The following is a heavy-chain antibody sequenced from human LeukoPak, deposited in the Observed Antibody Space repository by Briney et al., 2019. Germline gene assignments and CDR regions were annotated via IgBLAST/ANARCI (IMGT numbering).Heavy chain of an antibody. CDR3: ARDHRVAAAFDY. J-gene: IGHJ4*02. CDR1: GFTFSDYW. Sequence: GESLRLSCAASGFTFSDYWMSWVRQAPGKGLEWVSSISANGGRTYYADSVKGRLTISRADSKSTVYLQMNSLRAEDTALYYCARDHRVAAAFDYWGQGALVTVSS. D-gene: IGHD2-2*01. CDR2: ISANGGRT. V-gene: IGHV3-23*01.